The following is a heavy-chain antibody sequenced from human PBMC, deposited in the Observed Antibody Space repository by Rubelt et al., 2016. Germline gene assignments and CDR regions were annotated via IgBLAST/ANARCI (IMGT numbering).Heavy chain of an antibody. Sequence: QVQLQESGPGLVKPSETLSLTCTVSGGSINSYYWSWIRQPPGKGLEWIGHIYYSGSTNYNPSLKIRVTSSVDTSKNQFSLKLNSGTAADTAVYYCARSGKQWDALDYWGQGTLVTVSS. V-gene: IGHV4-59*08. J-gene: IGHJ4*02. CDR1: GGSINSYY. D-gene: IGHD6-19*01. CDR3: ARSGKQWDALDY. CDR2: IYYSGST.